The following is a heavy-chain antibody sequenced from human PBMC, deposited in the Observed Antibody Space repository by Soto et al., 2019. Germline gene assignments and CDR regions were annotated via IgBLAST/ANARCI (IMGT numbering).Heavy chain of an antibody. V-gene: IGHV1-2*02. D-gene: IGHD3-10*01. CDR3: ARVPGHKNSRGDF. CDR2: INPKSGDT. Sequence: QVHLMQSGPEVRRPGASVTVSCKASGYTFTHYFIHWVRRDPGQGLEWMGYINPKSGDTHYSQTFRGRVSMTRDTSTDTANMGLSSLKSDDTAVYFCARVPGHKNSRGDFWGQGTPITVSS. CDR1: GYTFTHYF. J-gene: IGHJ4*02.